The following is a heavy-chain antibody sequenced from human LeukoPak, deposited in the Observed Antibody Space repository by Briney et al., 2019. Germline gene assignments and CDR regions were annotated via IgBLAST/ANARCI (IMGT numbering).Heavy chain of an antibody. J-gene: IGHJ5*02. CDR1: GFTFSSYA. Sequence: GRSLRLSCAASGFTFSSYAMHWVRQAPGKGLEWVAVISYDGSNKYYADSVKGRFTISRDNSKNTLYLQMNSLRAEDTAVYYCARTVVPAAILRSGWFDPWAREPWSPSPQ. CDR3: ARTVVPAAILRSGWFDP. V-gene: IGHV3-30*04. D-gene: IGHD2-2*01. CDR2: ISYDGSNK.